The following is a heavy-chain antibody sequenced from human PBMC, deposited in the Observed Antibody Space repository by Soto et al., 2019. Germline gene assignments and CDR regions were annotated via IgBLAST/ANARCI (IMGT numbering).Heavy chain of an antibody. CDR2: INHSGST. D-gene: IGHD3-16*02. CDR3: ARYPRKSLLRYGMDV. V-gene: IGHV4-34*01. Sequence: SETLSLTCAVYGGSFSGYYWSWIRQPPGKGLEWIGEINHSGSTNYNPSLKSRVTISVDTSKNQFSLKLSSVTAADTAVYYCARYPRKSLLRYGMDVWGQGTTVTVSS. J-gene: IGHJ6*02. CDR1: GGSFSGYY.